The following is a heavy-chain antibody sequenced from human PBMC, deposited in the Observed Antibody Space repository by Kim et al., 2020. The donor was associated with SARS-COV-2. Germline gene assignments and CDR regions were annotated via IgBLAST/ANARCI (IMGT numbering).Heavy chain of an antibody. Sequence: GGSLRLSCAASGFTFSSYGMHWVRQAPGKGLEWVAVISYDGSNKYYADSVKGRFTISRDNSKNTLYLQMNSLRAEDTAVYYCAKVAAAAAFDYWGQGTLVTVSS. CDR1: GFTFSSYG. J-gene: IGHJ4*02. D-gene: IGHD6-13*01. CDR2: ISYDGSNK. CDR3: AKVAAAAAFDY. V-gene: IGHV3-30*18.